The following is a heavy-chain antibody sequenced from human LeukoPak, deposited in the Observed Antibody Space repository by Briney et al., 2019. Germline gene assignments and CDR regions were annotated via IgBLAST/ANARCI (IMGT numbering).Heavy chain of an antibody. CDR1: GLTLTSFW. D-gene: IGHD3-10*01. CDR2: IQEDGSEK. Sequence: GGALRLSCAASGLTLTSFWMSWLRHAPGKGLEWVASIQEDGSEKYYVDSVKGLLTISRENARNSLYLQMNSLRAEDTAVYYCASSWGSGTWDYWGQGTLVTVSS. CDR3: ASSWGSGTWDY. V-gene: IGHV3-7*05. J-gene: IGHJ4*02.